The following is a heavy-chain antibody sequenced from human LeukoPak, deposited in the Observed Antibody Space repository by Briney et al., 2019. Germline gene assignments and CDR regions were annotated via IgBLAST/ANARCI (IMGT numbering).Heavy chain of an antibody. D-gene: IGHD6-13*01. CDR2: ISYDGNNK. J-gene: IGHJ4*02. Sequence: GRSLRLSCAASGFTFSGYGMHWVRQAPGKGLEWEAVISYDGNNKHHADSVRGRFTISRDNSKNTLYLQMSSLRAEDTAVYYCAKSDSSSFFDYWGQGTLVTVSS. V-gene: IGHV3-30*18. CDR1: GFTFSGYG. CDR3: AKSDSSSFFDY.